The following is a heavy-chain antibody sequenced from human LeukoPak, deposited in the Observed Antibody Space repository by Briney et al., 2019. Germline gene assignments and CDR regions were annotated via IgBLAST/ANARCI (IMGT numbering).Heavy chain of an antibody. D-gene: IGHD2-2*01. CDR2: ISYDGSNK. J-gene: IGHJ4*02. V-gene: IGHV3-30*03. CDR3: ARDPLPDIVVVPAATPIDY. CDR1: GFTFSSYG. Sequence: GGSLRLSCAASGFTFSSYGMHWVRQAPGKGLEWVAVISYDGSNKYYADSVKGRFTISRDNAKNSLYLQMNSLRAEDTAVYYCARDPLPDIVVVPAATPIDYWGQGTLVTVSS.